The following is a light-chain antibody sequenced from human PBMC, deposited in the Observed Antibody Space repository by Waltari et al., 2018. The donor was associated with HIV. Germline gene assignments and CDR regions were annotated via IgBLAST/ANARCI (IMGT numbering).Light chain of an antibody. J-gene: IGLJ3*02. CDR3: QSYDSTLSVSDWV. CDR1: RSNIGAGYD. V-gene: IGLV1-40*01. Sequence: QSVLTQPTSVSGAPWQRVTISCPGSRSNIGAGYDVPWYQQLPGTAPKLLIYSNHPRDSGVPHLFSGSDAATLASLATTGFQSGDEADYYCQSYDSTLSVSDWVFGGGTKLTDL. CDR2: SNH.